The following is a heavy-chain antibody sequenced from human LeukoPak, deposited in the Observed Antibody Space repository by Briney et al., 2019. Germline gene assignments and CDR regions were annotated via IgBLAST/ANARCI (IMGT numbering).Heavy chain of an antibody. CDR2: IYYTGT. J-gene: IGHJ3*02. V-gene: IGHV4-59*02. Sequence: SETLSLTCTVSGGSVTDYYWSWIRQSPGKGLEWIGYIYYTGTSYNPSLKSRVTISADTSKNQFSLKLISVTAADTAVYYCARDHDLNDAFDIWGQGTMVTVSS. CDR1: GGSVTDYY. CDR3: ARDHDLNDAFDI.